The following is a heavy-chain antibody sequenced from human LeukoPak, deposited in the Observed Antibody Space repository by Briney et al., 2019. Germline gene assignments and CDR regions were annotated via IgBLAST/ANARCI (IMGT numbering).Heavy chain of an antibody. CDR3: ARLRNYAFDI. D-gene: IGHD5-24*01. J-gene: IGHJ3*02. Sequence: SGGSLRLSCAASGFTFDDYGMSWVRQAPGKGLEWVSGINWNGGSTGYADSVKGRFTISRDNAKNSLYLQVNSLRAEDTAVYYCARLRNYAFDIWGQGTMVTVSS. V-gene: IGHV3-20*04. CDR1: GFTFDDYG. CDR2: INWNGGST.